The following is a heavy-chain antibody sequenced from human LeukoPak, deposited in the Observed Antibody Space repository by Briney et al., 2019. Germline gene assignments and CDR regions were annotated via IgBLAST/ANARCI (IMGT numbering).Heavy chain of an antibody. J-gene: IGHJ4*02. Sequence: PSETLSLTCTVSGGSISSSSYYWGWIRQPPGKGLEWIGSIYYSGSTYYNPSLKSRVTISVDTSKNQFSLKLSSVTAADTAVYYCARCHYYYDSSGYYFDYWGQGTLVTVSS. CDR1: GGSISSSSYY. V-gene: IGHV4-39*07. CDR3: ARCHYYYDSSGYYFDY. D-gene: IGHD3-22*01. CDR2: IYYSGST.